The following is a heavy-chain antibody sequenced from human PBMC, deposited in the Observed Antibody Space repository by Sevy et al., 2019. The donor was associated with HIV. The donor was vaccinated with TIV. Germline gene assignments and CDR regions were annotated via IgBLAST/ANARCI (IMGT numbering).Heavy chain of an antibody. Sequence: SETLSLTCAVYGGSFSGHSWTWIRQAPGRGLEWIGSINHSGATKYNPSLKSRVTLSSDTSKNQVSQRLTSLTTADTAVYYCARDVARFLEWYYSYYFDSWGQGTRVTVSS. CDR2: INHSGAT. V-gene: IGHV4-34*01. D-gene: IGHD3-3*01. CDR1: GGSFSGHS. CDR3: ARDVARFLEWYYSYYFDS. J-gene: IGHJ4*02.